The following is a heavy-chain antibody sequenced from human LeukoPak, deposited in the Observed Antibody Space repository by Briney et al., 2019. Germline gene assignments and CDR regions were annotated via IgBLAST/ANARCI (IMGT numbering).Heavy chain of an antibody. CDR2: ISGSGGST. V-gene: IGHV3-23*01. J-gene: IGHJ4*02. CDR3: AKDRVYQSWSGYYLFDY. CDR1: GFTFSSYA. D-gene: IGHD3-3*01. Sequence: PGGSLRLSCAASGFTFSSYAMRWVRQAPGKGLEWVSTISGSGGSTYYADSVKGRFTISRDNSKNTLYLQMNSLRAEDTAVYYCAKDRVYQSWSGYYLFDYWGQGTLVTVSS.